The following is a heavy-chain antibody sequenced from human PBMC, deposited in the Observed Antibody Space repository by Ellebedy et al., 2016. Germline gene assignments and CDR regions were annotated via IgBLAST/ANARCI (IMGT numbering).Heavy chain of an antibody. D-gene: IGHD5-12*01. Sequence: GESLKISCAASGFTFSNDLMSWVRQAPGKGLAWLANDKKDGSEQYYADSVKVRFTISRDNARNLVHLHMNGLRGEDTAVYYCARDPYSNYDWDLNGALDIWGQGTMVTIS. CDR3: ARDPYSNYDWDLNGALDI. J-gene: IGHJ3*02. V-gene: IGHV3-7*01. CDR2: DKKDGSEQ. CDR1: GFTFSNDL.